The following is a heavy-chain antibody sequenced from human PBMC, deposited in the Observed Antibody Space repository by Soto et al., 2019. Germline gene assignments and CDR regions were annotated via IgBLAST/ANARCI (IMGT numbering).Heavy chain of an antibody. CDR3: ARHPDISGSYLAHNWFDP. J-gene: IGHJ5*02. CDR1: GYSFTSYW. CDR2: IDPSDSYT. V-gene: IGHV5-10-1*03. D-gene: IGHD1-26*01. Sequence: EVQLVQSGAEVKKPGESLRISCKGSGYSFTSYWISWVRQMPGKGLEWMGRIDPSDSYTNYSPSFQGHVTISADKSISTAYLQWSSLKASDTAMYYCARHPDISGSYLAHNWFDPWGQGTLVTVSS.